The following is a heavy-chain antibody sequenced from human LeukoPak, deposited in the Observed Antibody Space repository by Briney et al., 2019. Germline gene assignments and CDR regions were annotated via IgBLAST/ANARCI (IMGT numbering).Heavy chain of an antibody. CDR2: INPNSGGT. J-gene: IGHJ4*02. CDR1: GYTSTGYY. CDR3: ARVEGNTATLED. Sequence: ASVKVSCKASGYTSTGYYMHWVRQAPGQGLEWMGWINPNSGGTNYAQKFQGRVTMTRDTSISTAYMELSRLRSDDTAVYYCARVEGNTATLEDWGQGTLVTVSS. D-gene: IGHD5-18*01. V-gene: IGHV1-2*02.